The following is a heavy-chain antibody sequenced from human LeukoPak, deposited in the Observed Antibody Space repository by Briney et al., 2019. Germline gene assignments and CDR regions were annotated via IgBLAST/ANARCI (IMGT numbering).Heavy chain of an antibody. Sequence: GGSLRLSCAASGFTFSSYGMHWVRQAPGKGLEWVAFIRYDGSNKYYADSVKGRFTISRDNAKNSLYLQMNSLRAEDTALYYCAKGTTATGHHSFDYWGQGTLVTVSS. D-gene: IGHD6-13*01. CDR1: GFTFSSYG. CDR2: IRYDGSNK. CDR3: AKGTTATGHHSFDY. V-gene: IGHV3-30*02. J-gene: IGHJ4*02.